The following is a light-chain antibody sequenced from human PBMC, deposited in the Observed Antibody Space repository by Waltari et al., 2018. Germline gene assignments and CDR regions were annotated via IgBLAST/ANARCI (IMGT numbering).Light chain of an antibody. Sequence: DIVMTQSPDSLAVSLGERATINCKSSQSVLYSPNSKNYLAWYQQKPGQPPKLLIYWASTRESGVPDRFSGSWSGTDFTLTISSLQAEDVAVYYCQQYAASPWTFGQGTKVEVK. CDR1: QSVLYSPNSKNY. V-gene: IGKV4-1*01. CDR2: WAS. CDR3: QQYAASPWT. J-gene: IGKJ1*01.